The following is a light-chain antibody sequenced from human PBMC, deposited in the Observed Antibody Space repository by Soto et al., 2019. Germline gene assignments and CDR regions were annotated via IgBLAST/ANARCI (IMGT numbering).Light chain of an antibody. Sequence: QSALTQPASGSGSPGQSITISCTGTSSDVGSYNLVSWYQQHPTKAPKLMIYEVSKRPSGVSNRFSGSKSDNTASLTISGLQAEDEADYYCCSYAGSSTLAVFGGGTQLTVL. V-gene: IGLV2-23*02. CDR3: CSYAGSSTLAV. J-gene: IGLJ7*01. CDR1: SSDVGSYNL. CDR2: EVS.